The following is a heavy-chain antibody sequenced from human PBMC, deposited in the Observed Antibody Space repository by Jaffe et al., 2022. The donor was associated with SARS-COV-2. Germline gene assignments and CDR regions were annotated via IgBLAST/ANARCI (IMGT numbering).Heavy chain of an antibody. CDR3: ARDLYY. CDR1: GFTFSNYW. Sequence: EVQLVESGGGLVQPGGSLRLSCAASGFTFSNYWMSWVRQAPGKGLEWVATMKQDGSETYYLDSVKGRFTISRDNAKNSLYLQMNSLRAEDTAVYYCARDLYYWGQGTLVTVSS. CDR2: MKQDGSET. J-gene: IGHJ4*02. V-gene: IGHV3-7*01.